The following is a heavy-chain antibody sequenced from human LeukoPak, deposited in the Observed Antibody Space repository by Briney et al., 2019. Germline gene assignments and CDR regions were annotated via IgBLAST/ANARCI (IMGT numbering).Heavy chain of an antibody. CDR3: ARDPRAWRRAATIPHFDY. V-gene: IGHV1-18*01. CDR1: GYTFTSYG. J-gene: IGHJ4*02. CDR2: ISAYNGNT. D-gene: IGHD5-24*01. Sequence: ASVKVSCKASGYTFTSYGISWVRQAPGQGLEWMGWISAYNGNTNYAQKLQGRVTMTTDTSTSTAYMELRSLRSDDTAVYYCARDPRAWRRAATIPHFDYWGQGTLVTVSS.